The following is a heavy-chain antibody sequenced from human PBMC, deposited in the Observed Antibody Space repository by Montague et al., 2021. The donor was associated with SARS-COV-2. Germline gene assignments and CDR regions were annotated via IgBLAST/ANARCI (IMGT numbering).Heavy chain of an antibody. CDR2: IYDSGST. CDR3: ARENTVTTFGGPYYIDS. J-gene: IGHJ4*02. V-gene: IGHV4-59*02. CDR1: GSSVSSYY. D-gene: IGHD4-17*01. Sequence: SETLSLTCTVSGSSVSSYYCCWIWQPPGKGLELIGNIYDSGSTNYNPSLKSRVTISVDTFKNQFSLKLSSVTAADTAVYYCARENTVTTFGGPYYIDSWGQGTLVTVSA.